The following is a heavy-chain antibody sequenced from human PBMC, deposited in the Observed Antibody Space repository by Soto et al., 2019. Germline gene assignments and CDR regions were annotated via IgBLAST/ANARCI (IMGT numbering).Heavy chain of an antibody. V-gene: IGHV1-69*12. CDR1: GGTFSSYA. CDR2: IIPIFGTA. Sequence: QVQLVQSGAEVKKPGSSVKVSCKASGGTFSSYAISWVRQAPGQGLEWMGGIIPIFGTANYAQKFQGRVTXXAXEXXSTAYMELSSLRSEDTAVYYCARVTTHYYYYGMDVWGQGTTVTVSS. CDR3: ARVTTHYYYYGMDV. J-gene: IGHJ6*02. D-gene: IGHD4-4*01.